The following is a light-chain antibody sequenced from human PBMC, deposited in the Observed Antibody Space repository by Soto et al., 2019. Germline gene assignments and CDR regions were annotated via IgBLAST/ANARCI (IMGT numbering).Light chain of an antibody. Sequence: QSVLTQPASVSGSPGQSITISCTGTSSDVGGYNYVSWYQQHSGKAPKLMIYDVSNRPSGVSNRFSGSKSGNTASLTIFGLQAEDEADYYCGSYASSSTLYVFGTGTELTVL. CDR1: SSDVGGYNY. V-gene: IGLV2-14*01. J-gene: IGLJ1*01. CDR2: DVS. CDR3: GSYASSSTLYV.